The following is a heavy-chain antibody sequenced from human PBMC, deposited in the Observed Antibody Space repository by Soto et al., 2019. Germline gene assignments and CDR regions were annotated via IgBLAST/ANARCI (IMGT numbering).Heavy chain of an antibody. CDR1: GGTFSSFA. D-gene: IGHD3-3*01. J-gene: IGHJ6*02. CDR2: IIPIYETP. Sequence: QGQVVQAGAEVKKPGSSVKVSCKASGGTFSSFAVSWVRQAPGQGLEWMGGIIPIYETPNYAQKFQDRVTITADKYTSIGYMELNSLRSDDTAVYYCARSDVWSGPDGMDVWGQGTTVTVSS. CDR3: ARSDVWSGPDGMDV. V-gene: IGHV1-69*06.